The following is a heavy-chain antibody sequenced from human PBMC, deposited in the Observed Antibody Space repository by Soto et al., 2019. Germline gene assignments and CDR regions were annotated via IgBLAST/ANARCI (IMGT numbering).Heavy chain of an antibody. CDR1: GFTFSNSW. J-gene: IGHJ4*02. CDR3: VKVLARGVGVPRFDFDS. V-gene: IGHV3-74*01. Sequence: DVQLVESGGGLVQPGGSLRLSCAASGFTFSNSWMHWVRQVSGKGLEWVSRINADGTSTSYADSVKGRFTISRDNAKNTLSLHVNSLRAEDTAVYYCVKVLARGVGVPRFDFDSWGQGALVTGSS. CDR2: INADGTST. D-gene: IGHD3-10*01.